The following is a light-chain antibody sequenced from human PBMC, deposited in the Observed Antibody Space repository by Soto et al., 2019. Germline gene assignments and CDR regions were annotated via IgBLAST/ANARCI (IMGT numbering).Light chain of an antibody. J-gene: IGLJ2*01. CDR1: SSDVGGYNY. V-gene: IGLV2-14*01. CDR3: SSYTSSSTLVL. Sequence: QSVLTQPASVSGSPGQSITISCTGTSSDVGGYNYVSWYQKHPGKAPKLMIYEVRNRPSGVSHRFSASKSGNTASLTISGLQAEDEADYYCSSYTSSSTLVLFGGGTKVTVL. CDR2: EVR.